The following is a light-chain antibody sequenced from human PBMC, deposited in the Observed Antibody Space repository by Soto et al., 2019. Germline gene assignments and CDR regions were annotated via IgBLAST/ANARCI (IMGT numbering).Light chain of an antibody. CDR2: DAS. J-gene: IGKJ1*01. CDR3: QQYNNYFRT. V-gene: IGKV1-5*01. Sequence: DIQLTQSPSLLSASVGDRVTITCRASQTISTYLNWYQQKPGKAPKLLIYDASTLESGVPSRFSGSGSGTEFTLTISSLQPDDFATYYCQQYNNYFRTFGQGTKVDI. CDR1: QTISTY.